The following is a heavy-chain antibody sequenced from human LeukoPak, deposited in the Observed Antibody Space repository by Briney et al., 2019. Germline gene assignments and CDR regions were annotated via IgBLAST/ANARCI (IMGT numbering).Heavy chain of an antibody. J-gene: IGHJ4*02. CDR1: GFTFSSYS. CDR2: ISSSSSTI. V-gene: IGHV3-48*01. Sequence: GGSLRLSCAASGFTFSSYSMNWVRQAPGKGLERVSYISSSSSTIYYADSVKGRFTISRDNAKNSLYLQMNSLRAEDTAVYYCARDSALPGIAAAGPPYYFDYWGQGTLVTVSS. CDR3: ARDSALPGIAAAGPPYYFDY. D-gene: IGHD6-13*01.